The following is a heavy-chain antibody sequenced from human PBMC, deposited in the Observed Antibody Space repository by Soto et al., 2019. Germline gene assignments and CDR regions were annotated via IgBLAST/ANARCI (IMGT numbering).Heavy chain of an antibody. V-gene: IGHV3-48*01. CDR3: ARDQLYYNDISGRPLNAFDV. CDR1: GFTFRNYG. D-gene: IGHD3-22*01. Sequence: PGGSLRLSCAASGFTFRNYGMNWVRQAPGKGLEWVSYIGIGSSTTYYADSVKGRFTISRDNAKNSLYLQINSLRAEDTAVYYCARDQLYYNDISGRPLNAFDVWGQGTMVT. CDR2: IGIGSSTT. J-gene: IGHJ3*01.